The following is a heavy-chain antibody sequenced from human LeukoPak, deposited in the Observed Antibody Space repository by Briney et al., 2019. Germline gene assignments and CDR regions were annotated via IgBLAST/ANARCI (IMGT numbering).Heavy chain of an antibody. CDR2: INPSGGST. Sequence: SSVKVSCKASGYTFTSYYMHWVRQAPGQGLEWMGIINPSGGSTSYAQKFQGRVTITADESTSTAYMELSSLRSEDTAVYYCARDPPLGCSSTSCYVTEGFDPWGQGTLVTVSS. CDR3: ARDPPLGCSSTSCYVTEGFDP. J-gene: IGHJ5*02. D-gene: IGHD2-2*01. V-gene: IGHV1-46*01. CDR1: GYTFTSYY.